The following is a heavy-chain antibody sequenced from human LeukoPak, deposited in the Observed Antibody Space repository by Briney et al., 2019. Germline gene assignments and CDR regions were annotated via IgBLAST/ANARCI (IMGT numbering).Heavy chain of an antibody. CDR2: IYYTGST. V-gene: IGHV4-59*13. J-gene: IGHJ4*02. D-gene: IGHD5-12*01. CDR3: AKRGGTLYSGYDWGSFDY. CDR1: GGSISSYY. Sequence: SETLSLTCTVSGGSISSYYWSWIRRPPGKGLDWIGYIYYTGSTNYNPSLKSRVTLSVDTSKNQFSLKLSSVTAEDTALYYCAKRGGTLYSGYDWGSFDYWGQGTLVTVSS.